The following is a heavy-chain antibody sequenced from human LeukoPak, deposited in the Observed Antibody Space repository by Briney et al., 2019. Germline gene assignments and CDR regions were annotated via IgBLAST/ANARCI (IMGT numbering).Heavy chain of an antibody. J-gene: IGHJ5*02. CDR3: AGVKGQWLVQFGWFDP. CDR2: INPNSGGT. V-gene: IGHV1-2*02. Sequence: ASVKVSCKASGYTFTGYYMHWVRQAPGQGLEWMGWINPNSGGTNYAQKFQGRVTMTRDTSISTAYMELSRLRSDDTAVYYCAGVKGQWLVQFGWFDPWGQGTLVTVSS. CDR1: GYTFTGYY. D-gene: IGHD6-19*01.